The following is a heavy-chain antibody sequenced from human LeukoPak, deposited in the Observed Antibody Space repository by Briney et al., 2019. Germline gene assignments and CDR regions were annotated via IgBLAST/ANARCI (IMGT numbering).Heavy chain of an antibody. V-gene: IGHV4-39*01. CDR1: GGSISSSSYY. CDR2: IYYSGST. Sequence: SETLSLTCTVSGGSISSSSYYWGWIRQPPGKGLEWIGSIYYSGSTYYNPSLKGRVTISVDTSKNQFSLKLSSVTAADTAVYYCARQVTVGSFFDYWGQGTLVTVSS. J-gene: IGHJ4*02. CDR3: ARQVTVGSFFDY. D-gene: IGHD2-21*02.